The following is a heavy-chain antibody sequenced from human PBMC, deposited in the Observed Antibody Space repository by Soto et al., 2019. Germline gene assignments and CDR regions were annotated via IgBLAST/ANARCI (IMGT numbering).Heavy chain of an antibody. D-gene: IGHD1-26*01. V-gene: IGHV4-31*03. J-gene: IGHJ2*01. CDR2: IYDSGST. CDR1: GGSISSGAYY. Sequence: QVQLQESGPGLVKPSQTLSLTCTVSGGSISSGAYYWSWIRQHPGKGLESIGYIYDSGSTYYNPSLKSRVTLSIATSDNQCSLRLNSVTAADTAVYYCATAPRPGAWYYDLWGRGTLVTVSA. CDR3: ATAPRPGAWYYDL.